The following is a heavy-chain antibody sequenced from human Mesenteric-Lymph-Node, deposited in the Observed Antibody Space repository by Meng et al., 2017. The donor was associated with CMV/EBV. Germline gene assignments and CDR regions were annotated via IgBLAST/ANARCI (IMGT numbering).Heavy chain of an antibody. D-gene: IGHD6-19*01. CDR3: ARPAVAGTLSAWFDP. CDR1: GVSISSYY. CDR2: IYYSGST. V-gene: IGHV4-59*01. J-gene: IGHJ5*02. Sequence: SETLSLTCSVSGVSISSYYWSWIRQPPGKGLEWIGYIYYSGSTNYNPSLKSRVTISVDTSKNQFSLKLSSVTAADTAVYYCARPAVAGTLSAWFDPWGQGTLVTVSS.